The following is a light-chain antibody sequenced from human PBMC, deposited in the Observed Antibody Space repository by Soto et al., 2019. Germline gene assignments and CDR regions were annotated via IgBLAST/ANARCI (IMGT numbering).Light chain of an antibody. CDR3: SSYTSSSNLYV. CDR1: SRDVGGYNY. CDR2: EVS. V-gene: IGLV2-14*01. Sequence: QSVLTQPASVSGSPGQSLTISCTGTSRDVGGYNYVSWYQQHPGKAPRLMIYEVSNRPSGGSNRFSGSKYCNTASLTISGLQAEDEADYYCSSYTSSSNLYVFGTGTKVTVL. J-gene: IGLJ1*01.